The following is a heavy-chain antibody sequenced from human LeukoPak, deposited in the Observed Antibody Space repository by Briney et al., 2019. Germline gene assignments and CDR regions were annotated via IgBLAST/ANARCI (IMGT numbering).Heavy chain of an antibody. Sequence: TSQTLSLTCTVSGGSISSGTYYWSWIRQPAGKGLEWIGRISASGSTNYNPSLKSRVTISVDTSKNQFSLKLSSVTAADTAVYYCARVKGFGELALDYWGQGTLVTVSS. V-gene: IGHV4-61*02. D-gene: IGHD3-10*01. CDR1: GGSISSGTYY. CDR3: ARVKGFGELALDY. J-gene: IGHJ4*02. CDR2: ISASGST.